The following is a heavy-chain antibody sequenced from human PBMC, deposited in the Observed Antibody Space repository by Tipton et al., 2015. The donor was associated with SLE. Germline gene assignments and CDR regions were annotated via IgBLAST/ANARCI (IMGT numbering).Heavy chain of an antibody. CDR2: INHSGST. CDR1: GGSFSGYY. CDR3: ARLVAPDYFDY. D-gene: IGHD2-8*02. V-gene: IGHV4-34*01. J-gene: IGHJ4*02. Sequence: TLSLTCAVYGGSFSGYYWSWIRQPPGKGLEWIGEINHSGSTNYNPSLKSRVTISEDTSKNQFSLKLSSVTAADTAVYYCARLVAPDYFDYWGQGTLVSVSS.